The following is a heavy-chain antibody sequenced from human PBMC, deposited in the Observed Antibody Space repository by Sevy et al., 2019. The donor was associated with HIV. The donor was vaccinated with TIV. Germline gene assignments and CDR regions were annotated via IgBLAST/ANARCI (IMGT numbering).Heavy chain of an antibody. J-gene: IGHJ4*02. CDR3: ATHAGIAAAARVFDN. Sequence: SLRLSCAASGFTFSDHYMEWVRQAPGKGLEWVGRIRNKDDSYTTEYAASVKGRFTISRDDSKNSLYLLMNSLKTEDTAVYYCATHAGIAAAARVFDNWGQGTLVTVSS. CDR2: IRNKDDSYTT. V-gene: IGHV3-72*01. D-gene: IGHD6-13*01. CDR1: GFTFSDHY.